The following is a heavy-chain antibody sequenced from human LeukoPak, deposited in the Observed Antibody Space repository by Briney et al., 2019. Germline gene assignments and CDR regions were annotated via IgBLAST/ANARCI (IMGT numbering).Heavy chain of an antibody. Sequence: GGSLRLSCVASGFTFSNYAMSWVRQAPGKGLEWVSGISSSGSSGSGGSTYYADSVKGRFTISRDNSKNTLYLQINSVRAEDAAVYYCARAYSSSWYDFWGQGTLVTVSS. CDR3: ARAYSSSWYDF. CDR1: GFTFSNYA. CDR2: ISSSGSSGSGGST. J-gene: IGHJ5*01. D-gene: IGHD6-13*01. V-gene: IGHV3-23*01.